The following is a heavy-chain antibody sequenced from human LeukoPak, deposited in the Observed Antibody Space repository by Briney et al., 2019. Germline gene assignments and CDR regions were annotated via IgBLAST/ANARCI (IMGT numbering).Heavy chain of an antibody. CDR3: ARDGSDVMDC. J-gene: IGHJ4*02. Sequence: GASVKVSCKASGYILTNYGISWVRQAPGQGLEWVGWISSHNDNAHYAQKFQGRVTMTTDTSTSTVYMELRSLRSDDTAMYYCARDGSDVMDCWGQGTLVTVSS. V-gene: IGHV1-18*01. CDR1: GYILTNYG. CDR2: ISSHNDNA. D-gene: IGHD3/OR15-3a*01.